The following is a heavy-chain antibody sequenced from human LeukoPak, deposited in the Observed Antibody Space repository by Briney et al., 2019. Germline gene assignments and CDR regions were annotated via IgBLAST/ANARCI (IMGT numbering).Heavy chain of an antibody. Sequence: GGSMRLSCAVSGFTFSNYWMYWVRQAPGKRLVWVARINSDGSSTTYADSVEGRFTISRDNTKSMLHLQMHSLRVDDSAVYFCTRTTTTADWYFDLWGRGTLVTVSS. CDR2: INSDGSST. V-gene: IGHV3-74*01. J-gene: IGHJ2*01. CDR3: TRTTTTADWYFDL. D-gene: IGHD1-1*01. CDR1: GFTFSNYW.